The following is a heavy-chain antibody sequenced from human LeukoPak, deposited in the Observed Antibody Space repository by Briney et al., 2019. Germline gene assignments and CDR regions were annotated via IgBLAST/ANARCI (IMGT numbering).Heavy chain of an antibody. V-gene: IGHV4-34*01. J-gene: IGHJ6*03. D-gene: IGHD6-19*01. CDR3: ARAPAGTLLYYYYYMDV. CDR2: INHSGST. Sequence: SKTLSLTCAVYGGSFSGYYWSWIRQPPGKGLEWIGEINHSGSTNYNPSLKSRVTISVDTSKNQFSLKLSSVTAADTAVYYCARAPAGTLLYYYYYMDVWGKGTTVTVSS. CDR1: GGSFSGYY.